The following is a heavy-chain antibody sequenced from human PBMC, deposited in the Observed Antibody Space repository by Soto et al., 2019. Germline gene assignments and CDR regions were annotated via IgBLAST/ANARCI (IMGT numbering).Heavy chain of an antibody. D-gene: IGHD1-7*01. Sequence: EVQLVESGGGLVQPGGSLRLSCAASGFSFSTYWMNWVSKVLGKGLIWVLQISPNGGTTMYADYVRGRFTFSRDNTKNTLFLQMDNLGVDDTAVYDCLIGNCPRDSWGQGTLVTVSS. CDR2: ISPNGGTT. CDR1: GFSFSTYW. V-gene: IGHV3-74*03. CDR3: LIGNCPRDS. J-gene: IGHJ4*02.